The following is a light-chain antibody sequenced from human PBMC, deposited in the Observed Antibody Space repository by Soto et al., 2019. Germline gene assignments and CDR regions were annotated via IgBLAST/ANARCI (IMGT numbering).Light chain of an antibody. V-gene: IGLV2-8*01. J-gene: IGLJ2*01. CDR3: SSFAGSNTV. Sequence: QSALTQPPSASGSPGQSVTISCTGTSSDVGGYNYVSWYQHHPGKGPKLMIYEVSKRTSGVPDRFSGSKSGNTASLTVSGLQDEDDAYYYCSSFAGSNTVFGGGTKLTVL. CDR2: EVS. CDR1: SSDVGGYNY.